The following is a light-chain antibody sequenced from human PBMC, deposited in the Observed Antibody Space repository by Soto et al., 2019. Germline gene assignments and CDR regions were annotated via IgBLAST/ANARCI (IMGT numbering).Light chain of an antibody. Sequence: DVVMTQSPLSLPVTLGQPASISCRSSQSLVYSDGNTYLTWYQQRPGQSPRRLIYKVSNRDSGVPDRFSGSGSGPDFTLKISRVEAEDVGLYYCMQGTHRPYTFGQGTKLEIK. J-gene: IGKJ2*01. V-gene: IGKV2-30*01. CDR3: MQGTHRPYT. CDR2: KVS. CDR1: QSLVYSDGNTY.